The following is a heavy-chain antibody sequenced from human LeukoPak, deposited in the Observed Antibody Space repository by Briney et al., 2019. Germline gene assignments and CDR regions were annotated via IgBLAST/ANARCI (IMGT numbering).Heavy chain of an antibody. CDR2: INHSGNT. V-gene: IGHV4-34*01. J-gene: IGHJ5*02. CDR3: ARAGLGWFDP. CDR1: GESFSKYY. D-gene: IGHD2-15*01. Sequence: SETLSLTCAVYGESFSKYYWSWIRQPPGKGLEWIGEINHSGNTNYNPSLKSRVTISVDTSKNQFSLKMSSVTAADTAAYYCARAGLGWFDPWGQGTLVTVSS.